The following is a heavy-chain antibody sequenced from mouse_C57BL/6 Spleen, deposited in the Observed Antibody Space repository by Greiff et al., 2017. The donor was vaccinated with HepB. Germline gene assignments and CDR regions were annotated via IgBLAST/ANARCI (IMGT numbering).Heavy chain of an antibody. Sequence: VQLQQSGAELVRPGTSVKVSCKASGYAFTNYLIEWVKQRPGQGLEWIGVITPGSGGTNYNETFKGKATLTVDKSSSTAYMQLSSLTSEDSAVYFCAREGAQATCWFAYWGQGTLVTVSA. CDR1: GYAFTNYL. CDR3: AREGAQATCWFAY. J-gene: IGHJ3*01. D-gene: IGHD1-3*01. V-gene: IGHV1-54*01. CDR2: ITPGSGGT.